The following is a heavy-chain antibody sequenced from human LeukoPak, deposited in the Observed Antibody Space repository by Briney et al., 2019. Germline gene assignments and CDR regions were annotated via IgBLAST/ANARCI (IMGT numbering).Heavy chain of an antibody. CDR2: ISGSGGST. CDR1: GFTFSGYA. Sequence: PGGSLRLSCAASGFTFSGYAMSWVRQAPGKGLEWVSAISGSGGSTYYADSVRGRFTISRDNSKNTLYLQMNSLRAEDTAVYYCAKGVTMIVVVRGKGYDYWGRGTLVTVSS. J-gene: IGHJ4*02. V-gene: IGHV3-23*01. D-gene: IGHD3-22*01. CDR3: AKGVTMIVVVRGKGYDY.